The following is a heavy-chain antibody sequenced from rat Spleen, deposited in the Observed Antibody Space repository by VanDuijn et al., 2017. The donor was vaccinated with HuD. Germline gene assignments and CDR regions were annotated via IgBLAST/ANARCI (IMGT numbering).Heavy chain of an antibody. V-gene: IGHV5-25*01. D-gene: IGHD1-12*02. CDR3: ARHGYDGSYYYWDY. J-gene: IGHJ2*01. CDR1: GFTFSNYY. Sequence: EVQLVESGGGLVQPGRSMKLSCAASGFTFSNYYMAWVRQAPTKGLEWVATISYGDSSGHSSTYYRDSVKGRFTISRDNAKSTLSLQMDSLRSEDTATYYCARHGYDGSYYYWDYWGQGVMVTVSS. CDR2: ISYGDSSGHSST.